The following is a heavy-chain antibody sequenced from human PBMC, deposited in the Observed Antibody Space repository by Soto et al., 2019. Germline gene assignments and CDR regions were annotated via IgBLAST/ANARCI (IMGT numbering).Heavy chain of an antibody. CDR1: GYTFTSYG. CDR2: ISAYNGNT. CDR3: ARAVPPTDY. V-gene: IGHV1-18*01. Sequence: QVQLVQSGAEVKKPGASVKVSCRASGYTFTSYGISWVRQAPGQGLEWMGWISAYNGNTNYAEKLQGRVTKTTATSTSTPYMEMMCRRSDDTAVYYFARAVPPTDYWGQGTLVTVSS. J-gene: IGHJ4*02.